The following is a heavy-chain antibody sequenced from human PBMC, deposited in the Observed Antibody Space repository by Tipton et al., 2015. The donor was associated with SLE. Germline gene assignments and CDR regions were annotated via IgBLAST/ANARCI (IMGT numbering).Heavy chain of an antibody. Sequence: GLVKPSETLSLTCTVSGGSINSYFWSWVRLPPGKGLEWIGYIYTSESTKYNPSLESRVTISVDTSKNQLSLRLTSVTAADTAVYYCARLVFGGNYDYNFAMDVWGQGTTATVSS. CDR1: GGSINSYF. D-gene: IGHD3-16*01. CDR3: ARLVFGGNYDYNFAMDV. CDR2: IYTSEST. V-gene: IGHV4-4*09. J-gene: IGHJ6*02.